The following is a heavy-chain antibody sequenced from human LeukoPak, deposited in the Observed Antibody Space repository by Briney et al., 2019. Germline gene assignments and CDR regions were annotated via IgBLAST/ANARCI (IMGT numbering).Heavy chain of an antibody. J-gene: IGHJ4*02. Sequence: SETLSLTCTVSGDSISGGTFYWGWVRQPPGQGLEWIGSIHFNGNTYYNPSLKSPVTVSVDMPKNQFSLNLSSVTVADTAVYYCAGRVGATIWTGLHFWGQGILVTVSS. V-gene: IGHV4-39*01. D-gene: IGHD1-26*01. CDR3: AGRVGATIWTGLHF. CDR1: GDSISGGTFY. CDR2: IHFNGNT.